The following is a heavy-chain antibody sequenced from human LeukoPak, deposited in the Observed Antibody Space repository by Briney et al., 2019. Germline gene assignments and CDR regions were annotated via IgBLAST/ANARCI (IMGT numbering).Heavy chain of an antibody. V-gene: IGHV3-74*03. CDR3: ARSKSGYSTDAFDI. Sequence: PGGSLRLSCAASGFTFSSHWMHWVRQAPGKGLVWVSRINGDGSNTTYADSVKGRFTISRDNAKNTLYLQMNSLRAEDTAVYHCARSKSGYSTDAFDIWGQGTMVTVSS. D-gene: IGHD6-13*01. CDR1: GFTFSSHW. J-gene: IGHJ3*02. CDR2: INGDGSNT.